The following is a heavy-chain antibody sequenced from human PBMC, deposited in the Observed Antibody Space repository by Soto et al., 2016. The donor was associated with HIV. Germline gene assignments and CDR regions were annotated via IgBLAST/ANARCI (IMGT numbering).Heavy chain of an antibody. J-gene: IGHJ3*01. D-gene: IGHD3-16*02. V-gene: IGHV4-34*02. CDR2: IDHNGNI. Sequence: QVHLQEWGAGLLKPSETLSLTCAVYGGSFSGYYWNWIRQSPGKGLEWIGEIDHNGNINYNPSLKSRLTMSADMSKNQFSLKLNSVTAADTAIYYCARGSPPRIIIHSFDVWGRGRWSPFSS. CDR1: GGSFSGYY. CDR3: ARGSPPRIIIHSFDV.